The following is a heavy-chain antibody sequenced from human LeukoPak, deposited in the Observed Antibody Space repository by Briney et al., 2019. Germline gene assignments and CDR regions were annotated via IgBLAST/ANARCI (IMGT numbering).Heavy chain of an antibody. CDR1: GGSISTYY. D-gene: IGHD6-13*01. Sequence: PSETLSLTCTVAGGSISTYYWNWIRQPAGKGLEWIGRIYTSGSTKYNPSLKSRVTMSVDTSKNQFSLRLSSVTAADTAMYYCASQGTSSWYSPPFDYWGQGTLVTVSS. CDR3: ASQGTSSWYSPPFDY. V-gene: IGHV4-4*07. CDR2: IYTSGST. J-gene: IGHJ4*02.